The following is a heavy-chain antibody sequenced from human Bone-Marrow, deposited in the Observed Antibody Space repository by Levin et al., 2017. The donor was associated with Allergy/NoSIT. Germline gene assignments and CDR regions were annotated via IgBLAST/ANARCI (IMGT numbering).Heavy chain of an antibody. Sequence: RAGGSLRLSCAASGFTFSSYWMHWVRQAPGKGLVWVARINSDGSDTSYADSVKGRFTISRDNAKNTLFLQMNSLRAEDTAVYYCARVRATTLSWYFDYWGQGTLVTVSS. CDR2: INSDGSDT. D-gene: IGHD1-26*01. J-gene: IGHJ4*02. CDR3: ARVRATTLSWYFDY. CDR1: GFTFSSYW. V-gene: IGHV3-74*01.